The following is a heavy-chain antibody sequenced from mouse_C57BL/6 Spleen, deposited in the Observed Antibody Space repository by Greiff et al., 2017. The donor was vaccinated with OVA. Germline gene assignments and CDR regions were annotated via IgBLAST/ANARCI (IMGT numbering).Heavy chain of an antibody. CDR2: IWSDGST. V-gene: IGHV2-6-1*01. Sequence: QVQLKESGPGLVAPSQSLSITCIVSGFSLTSYGVHWVRQPPGKGLEWLVVIWSDGSTTYNSALKSRLSISKDNSKSQVFLKMNSLQTDDTAMYYCARHRRDYYGSSYGYFDVWGTGTTVTVSS. CDR1: GFSLTSYG. D-gene: IGHD1-1*01. J-gene: IGHJ1*03. CDR3: ARHRRDYYGSSYGYFDV.